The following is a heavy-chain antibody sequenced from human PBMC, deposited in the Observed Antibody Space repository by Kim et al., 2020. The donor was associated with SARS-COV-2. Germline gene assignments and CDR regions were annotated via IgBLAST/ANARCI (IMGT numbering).Heavy chain of an antibody. D-gene: IGHD3-16*01. Sequence: GGSLRLSCVVSGINFRRYWMSWVRQAPGKGLEWVANTNQDGRRQYYVDSVKGRFTISIDNAENSLFLQMTNLRVEDTAVYYCASDDYGPCSFGGQGTLVTVSS. CDR1: GINFRRYW. CDR3: ASDDYGPCSF. CDR2: TNQDGRRQ. J-gene: IGHJ4*02. V-gene: IGHV3-7*03.